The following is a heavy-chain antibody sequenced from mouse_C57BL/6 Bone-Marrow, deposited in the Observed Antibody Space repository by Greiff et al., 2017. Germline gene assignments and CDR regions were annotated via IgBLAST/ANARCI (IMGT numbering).Heavy chain of an antibody. CDR1: GYTFTSYG. CDR3: AREWYYYGSSPYYYAMDY. J-gene: IGHJ4*01. CDR2: LYPRSGNT. Sequence: VQLQESGAELARPGASVKLSCKASGYTFTSYGISWVKQRTGQGLEWIGELYPRSGNTYYNEKFKGKATLTADKSSSTAYMELRSLTSEDYAVYFCAREWYYYGSSPYYYAMDYWGQGTSVTVSS. D-gene: IGHD1-1*01. V-gene: IGHV1-81*01.